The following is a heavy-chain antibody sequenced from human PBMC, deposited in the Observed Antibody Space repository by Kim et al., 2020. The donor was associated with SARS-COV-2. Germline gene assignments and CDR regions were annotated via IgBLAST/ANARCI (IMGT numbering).Heavy chain of an antibody. J-gene: IGHJ5*02. Sequence: ASVKVSCKASGYTFSSYAMNWVRQAPGQGLEWMGWINTNTGNPTYAQGFTGRFVFSLDTSVSTAYLQISSLEAEDTAVYYCARGVGDTLQQSDYNWFDPCGQGTLVTVSS. V-gene: IGHV7-4-1*02. CDR3: ARGVGDTLQQSDYNWFDP. CDR1: GYTFSSYA. CDR2: INTNTGNP. D-gene: IGHD3-16*01.